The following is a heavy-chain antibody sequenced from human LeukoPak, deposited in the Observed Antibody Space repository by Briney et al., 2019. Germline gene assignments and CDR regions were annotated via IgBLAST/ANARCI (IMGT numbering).Heavy chain of an antibody. D-gene: IGHD3-9*01. J-gene: IGHJ4*02. CDR2: IKQDGSEK. CDR3: ARHDDILTGYYFDY. V-gene: IGHV3-7*01. Sequence: GGSLRLSCAASGFTFSSYWMSWVRQAPGKGLEWVANIKQDGSEKYYVDSVKGRFTISRDNAKNSLYLQMNSLRAEDTAVYYCARHDDILTGYYFDYWGQGTLVTVSS. CDR1: GFTFSSYW.